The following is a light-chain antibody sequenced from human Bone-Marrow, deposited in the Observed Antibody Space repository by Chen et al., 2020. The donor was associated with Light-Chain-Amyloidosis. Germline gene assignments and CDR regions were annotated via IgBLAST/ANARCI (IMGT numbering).Light chain of an antibody. Sequence: QSALTQPASVSGSPGQSITISCTGTSSDVGGANHVSWYQQHPDKSPKLMIYEVTNRPSWVPDRSSGSKSDNTASLTISGLQTEDEADYFCSSYTITNTLVFGSGTRVTVL. CDR2: EVT. J-gene: IGLJ1*01. CDR3: SSYTITNTLV. CDR1: SSDVGGANH. V-gene: IGLV2-14*01.